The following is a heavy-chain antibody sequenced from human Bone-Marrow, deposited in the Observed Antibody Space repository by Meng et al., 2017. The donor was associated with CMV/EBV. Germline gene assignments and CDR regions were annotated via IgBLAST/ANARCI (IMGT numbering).Heavy chain of an antibody. J-gene: IGHJ6*02. V-gene: IGHV4-61*01. D-gene: IGHD2-2*01. CDR1: GGSVSRGSNY. CDR3: ARGGSTSYYYYYGMDV. CDR2: IHSSGST. Sequence: SETLSLTCTVSGGSVSRGSNYWSWIRQPPGKGLEWIGYIHSSGSTNYNPSLRSRVTLSLDTSKNQFSLKLSSVTAADTAVYYCARGGSTSYYYYYGMDVWGQGATVTVSS.